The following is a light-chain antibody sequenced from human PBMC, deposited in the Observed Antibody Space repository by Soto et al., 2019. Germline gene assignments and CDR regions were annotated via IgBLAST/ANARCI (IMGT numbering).Light chain of an antibody. CDR3: QQDYNLPYT. Sequence: EIVMTQAPAALSLSPGERATLSCRASRSVSGSYLSWYQQKPGQAPRLLIYGTSTRATGIPVRFSGGGSGTDFTLTISSLQPDDFAVYYCQQDYNLPYTFGQGTKVDIK. V-gene: IGKV3D-7*01. J-gene: IGKJ2*01. CDR2: GTS. CDR1: RSVSGSY.